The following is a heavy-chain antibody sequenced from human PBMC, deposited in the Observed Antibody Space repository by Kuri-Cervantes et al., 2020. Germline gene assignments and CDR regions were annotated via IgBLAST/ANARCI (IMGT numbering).Heavy chain of an antibody. CDR1: GYTLTELS. V-gene: IGHV1-24*01. D-gene: IGHD6-13*01. CDR2: FDPEDGET. Sequence: ASVKVSCKVSGYTLTELSMHWVRQAPGKGLEWMGGFDPEDGETIYAQKFQGRVTMTEDTSTDTAYMELSSLKSEDTAVYYCARIAAATIIGGYYYYGMDVWGQGTTVTVSS. CDR3: ARIAAATIIGGYYYYGMDV. J-gene: IGHJ6*02.